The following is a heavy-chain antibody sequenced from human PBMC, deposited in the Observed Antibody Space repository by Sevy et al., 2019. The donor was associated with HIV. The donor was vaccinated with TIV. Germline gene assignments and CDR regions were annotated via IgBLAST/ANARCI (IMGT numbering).Heavy chain of an antibody. V-gene: IGHV4-59*01. CDR1: GGSISSYY. Sequence: SETLSLTCTVSGGSISSYYWSWIRQPPGKGLEWIGNIYYSGSTNYNPALKSRVTISVDMSKNQFSLKLGSVTAADTAVYYCARDNNYGSGSYYRGNWFDPWGQGTLVTVSS. CDR3: ARDNNYGSGSYYRGNWFDP. CDR2: IYYSGST. D-gene: IGHD3-10*01. J-gene: IGHJ5*02.